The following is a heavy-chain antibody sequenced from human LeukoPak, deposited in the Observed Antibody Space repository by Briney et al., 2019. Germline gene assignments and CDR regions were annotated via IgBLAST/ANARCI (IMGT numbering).Heavy chain of an antibody. D-gene: IGHD3-9*01. J-gene: IGHJ6*02. CDR2: INHSGST. Sequence: SETLSLTCAVYGGSFSGYYWSWIRQPPAKGLEWIGEINHSGSTNYNPSLESRVTISVDTSKNQFSLKLSSVTAADTAVYYCARWSVGGYYDILSTYYYGMDVWGQGTTVTVSS. CDR3: ARWSVGGYYDILSTYYYGMDV. V-gene: IGHV4-34*01. CDR1: GGSFSGYY.